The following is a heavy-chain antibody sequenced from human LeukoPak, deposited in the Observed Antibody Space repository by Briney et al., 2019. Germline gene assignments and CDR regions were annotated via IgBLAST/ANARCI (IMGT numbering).Heavy chain of an antibody. J-gene: IGHJ6*02. CDR3: ARELRDIVVVPAAMGDYYYYGMDV. D-gene: IGHD2-2*01. CDR2: IIPIFGTA. Sequence: GASVKVSCKASGGTFSSYAISWVRQAPGQGLEWMGGIIPIFGTANYAQKFQGRVTITADESTSTAYMELSSLRSEDTAVYYCARELRDIVVVPAAMGDYYYYGMDVWGQGTTVTVSS. V-gene: IGHV1-69*13. CDR1: GGTFSSYA.